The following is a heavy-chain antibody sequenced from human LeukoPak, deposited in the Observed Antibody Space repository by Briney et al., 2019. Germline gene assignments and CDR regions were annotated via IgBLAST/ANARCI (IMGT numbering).Heavy chain of an antibody. CDR2: ISYDGSNK. Sequence: GGSLRLSCAASGFTFSSYAMHWVRQAPGKGLEWVAVISYDGSNKYYAASVKGRFTISRDNSKNTLYPQRNSLRAEDTAVYYCASTGYDSGYWGQGTLVTVSS. D-gene: IGHD5-12*01. V-gene: IGHV3-30*01. CDR3: ASTGYDSGY. CDR1: GFTFSSYA. J-gene: IGHJ4*02.